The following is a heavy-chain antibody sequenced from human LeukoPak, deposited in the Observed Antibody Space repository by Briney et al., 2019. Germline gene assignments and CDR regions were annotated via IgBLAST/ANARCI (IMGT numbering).Heavy chain of an antibody. CDR1: GFTFSNYW. V-gene: IGHV3-74*01. D-gene: IGHD3-10*01. Sequence: GRSLRLSCAASGFTFSNYWMHWVRRAPGKGLVWVSRITSDASSTSYADSVKGRFTISRDNAKNTLYLRMNSLRAEDTAVYYCAREFEGQEAGAYGSGSYDVFDIWGQGTMVTVSS. J-gene: IGHJ3*02. CDR3: AREFEGQEAGAYGSGSYDVFDI. CDR2: ITSDASST.